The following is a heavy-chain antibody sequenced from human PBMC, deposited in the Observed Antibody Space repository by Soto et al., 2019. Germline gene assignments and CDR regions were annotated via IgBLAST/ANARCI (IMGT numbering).Heavy chain of an antibody. CDR1: GGSISSYY. Sequence: SETLSLTCTVSGGSISSYYWSWIRQPPGKGLEWIGYIYYSGSTNYNPSLKSRVTISVDTSKNQFSLKLSSVTAADTAVYYCARQSVIVVVVAATRYYYYYMDVWGKGTTVTVS. D-gene: IGHD2-15*01. J-gene: IGHJ6*03. CDR3: ARQSVIVVVVAATRYYYYYMDV. CDR2: IYYSGST. V-gene: IGHV4-59*08.